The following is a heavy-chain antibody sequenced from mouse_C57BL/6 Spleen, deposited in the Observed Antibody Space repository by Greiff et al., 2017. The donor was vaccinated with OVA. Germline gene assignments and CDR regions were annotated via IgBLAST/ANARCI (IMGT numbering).Heavy chain of an antibody. Sequence: EVQRVESGGGLVKPGGSLKLSCAASGFTFSSYAMSWVRQTPEKRLEWVATISDGGSYTYYPDNVKGRFTISRDNAKNNLYLQMSHLKSEDTAMYYCARGYGSSLYYFDYWGQGTTLTVSS. J-gene: IGHJ2*01. D-gene: IGHD1-1*01. CDR2: ISDGGSYT. CDR3: ARGYGSSLYYFDY. CDR1: GFTFSSYA. V-gene: IGHV5-4*01.